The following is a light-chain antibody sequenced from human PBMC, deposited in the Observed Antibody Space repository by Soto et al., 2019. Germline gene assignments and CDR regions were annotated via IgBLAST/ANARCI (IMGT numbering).Light chain of an antibody. J-gene: IGKJ1*01. CDR2: KAS. CDR3: QQYNTYSET. Sequence: DIQMTQSPSTLSASVGDRVTITCRASQSIGTWLAWYQQKPGKAPKLLIYKASSLEGGVPSRFSGSGSGTEFTLTISSLQPDDFATYYCQQYNTYSETFGQGTKVEIK. CDR1: QSIGTW. V-gene: IGKV1-5*03.